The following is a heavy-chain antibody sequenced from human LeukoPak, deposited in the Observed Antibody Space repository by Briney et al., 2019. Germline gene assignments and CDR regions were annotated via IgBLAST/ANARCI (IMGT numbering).Heavy chain of an antibody. D-gene: IGHD3-22*01. CDR1: GFTFSSYS. V-gene: IGHV3-48*04. J-gene: IGHJ4*02. CDR2: ISSSSSTI. Sequence: GGSLRLSCAASGFTFSSYSMNWVRQAPGKGLEWVSYISSSSSTIYYADSVKGRFTISRDNAKNSLYLQMNSLRAEDTAVYYCARVAPDYYDSSGPDYWGQGTLVTVSS. CDR3: ARVAPDYYDSSGPDY.